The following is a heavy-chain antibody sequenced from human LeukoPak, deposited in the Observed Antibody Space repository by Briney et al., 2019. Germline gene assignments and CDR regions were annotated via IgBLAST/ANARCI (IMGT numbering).Heavy chain of an antibody. Sequence: GGSLTLSCTASGITFSDYYMNWIRQAPGKGLEWLSFISRSGSPIYYADSVKGRFTIARDNAKNSLYLQMNSPSVEDTAMYYCVITAGPPTDHWGQGALVTVSS. V-gene: IGHV3-11*04. J-gene: IGHJ4*01. CDR1: GITFSDYY. CDR3: VITAGPPTDH. CDR2: ISRSGSPI. D-gene: IGHD1-14*01.